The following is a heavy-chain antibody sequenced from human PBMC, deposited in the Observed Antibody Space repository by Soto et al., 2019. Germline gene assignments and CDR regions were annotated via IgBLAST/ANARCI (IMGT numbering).Heavy chain of an antibody. D-gene: IGHD3-22*01. CDR2: ILPMLGTA. CDR3: ARGGYNPRGYYYGMDV. CDR1: GDTVSSYG. V-gene: IGHV1-69*12. J-gene: IGHJ6*02. Sequence: QVHLVQSGAEVKKPGSSVRVSCKASGDTVSSYGIIWVRPAPGQGLECMGGILPMLGTANYAQKFKGRVTINADESTTTTYMELSSLRPEDTAIYYCARGGYNPRGYYYGMDVWGQGTPVTVSS.